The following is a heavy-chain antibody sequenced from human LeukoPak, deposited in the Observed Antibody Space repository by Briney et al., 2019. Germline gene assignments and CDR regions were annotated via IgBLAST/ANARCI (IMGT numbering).Heavy chain of an antibody. V-gene: IGHV3-74*01. J-gene: IGHJ3*02. CDR3: ARAAGGYSYGLIDAFDI. D-gene: IGHD5-18*01. CDR1: GFTFSSYW. CDR2: INTDGSST. Sequence: GGSLRLSCAASGFTFSSYWMHWVRQAPGKGLVWVSRINTDGSSTSYADSVKGRFTISRDNAKNTLYLQMNSLSIEDTAVYYCARAAGGYSYGLIDAFDIWGQGTMVTVSS.